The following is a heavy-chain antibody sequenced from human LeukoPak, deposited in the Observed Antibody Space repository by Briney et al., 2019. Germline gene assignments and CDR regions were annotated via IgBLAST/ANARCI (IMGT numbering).Heavy chain of an antibody. V-gene: IGHV3-48*03. CDR3: AKSTRRDHICSGGSCYFNY. Sequence: PGGSLRLSCAASGFTFSSFEMNWVRQAPGKGLEWVSYIGDSGSTKYYADSVKGRFTISRDNAKNSLFLQMNSLRAEDTAVYYCAKSTRRDHICSGGSCYFNYWGQGTLVTVSS. CDR1: GFTFSSFE. CDR2: IGDSGSTK. J-gene: IGHJ4*02. D-gene: IGHD2-15*01.